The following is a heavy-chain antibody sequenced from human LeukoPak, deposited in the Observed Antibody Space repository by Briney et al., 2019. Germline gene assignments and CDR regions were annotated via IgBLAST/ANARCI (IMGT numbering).Heavy chain of an antibody. Sequence: PGGSLRLSCVASGFAFSSYAMHWVRQAPGKGLEWVAVISYDGSSKYYVDSVKGRFTISRDNSQNSLFLQLSSLRAEDTAVYYCVRDRGWYHFDLWGQGTLVTVSS. D-gene: IGHD3-10*01. V-gene: IGHV3-30-3*01. CDR1: GFAFSSYA. CDR2: ISYDGSSK. CDR3: VRDRGWYHFDL. J-gene: IGHJ4*02.